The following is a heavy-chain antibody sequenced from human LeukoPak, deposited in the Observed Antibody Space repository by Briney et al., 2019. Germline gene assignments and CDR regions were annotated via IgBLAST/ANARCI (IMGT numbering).Heavy chain of an antibody. CDR3: SSYFNSGPRAH. CDR2: IKQDGSEI. J-gene: IGHJ4*02. V-gene: IGHV3-7*01. CDR1: GFTFSNYW. Sequence: GGSLRLSCAASGFTFSNYWMTWVRQAPGKGLEWVASIKQDGSEIHYADSVKGRFTISRDNAKNSLYLQMNNLRVEDTAIYHCSSYFNSGPRAHWGQGTQVTVSS. D-gene: IGHD3-10*01.